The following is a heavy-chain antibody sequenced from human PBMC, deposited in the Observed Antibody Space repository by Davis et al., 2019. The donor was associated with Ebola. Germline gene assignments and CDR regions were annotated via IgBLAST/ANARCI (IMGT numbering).Heavy chain of an antibody. J-gene: IGHJ4*02. Sequence: PSETLSLTCAVSGGSISSSNWWSWVRQPPGKGLEWIGEIYHSGSTNYNPSLKSRVTVSVDKSKNQFSLKLSSVTAADTAGYYCARTNKGGGGFDYWGQGTLVTVSS. CDR1: GGSISSSNW. CDR2: IYHSGST. V-gene: IGHV4-4*02. CDR3: ARTNKGGGGFDY. D-gene: IGHD1/OR15-1a*01.